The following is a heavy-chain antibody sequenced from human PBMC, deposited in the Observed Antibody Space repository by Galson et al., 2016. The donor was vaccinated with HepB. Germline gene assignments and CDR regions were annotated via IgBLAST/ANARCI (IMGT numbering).Heavy chain of an antibody. V-gene: IGHV3-23*01. J-gene: IGHJ4*02. Sequence: SLRLSCAASGFTFTSYAMSWVRQAPGRGLDWVSAISGSADTTYYANSVKGRFTISRDNSKNTVYLQMNSLRVEDTAVYFCAKMQGYFDYWGQGTLVTVSS. CDR2: ISGSADTT. D-gene: IGHD2-15*01. CDR1: GFTFTSYA. CDR3: AKMQGYFDY.